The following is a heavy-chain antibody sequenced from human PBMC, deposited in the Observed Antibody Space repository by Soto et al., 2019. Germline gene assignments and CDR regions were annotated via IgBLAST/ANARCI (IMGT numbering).Heavy chain of an antibody. V-gene: IGHV1-69*01. J-gene: IGHJ3*02. D-gene: IGHD3-22*01. CDR2: IIPIFGTA. CDR1: GGTFSSYA. Sequence: QVQLVQSGAEVKKPGSSVKVSCKASGGTFSSYAISWVRQAPGQGLEWMGGIIPIFGTANYAQKFQGRVTITADECTSTAYMELSSLRSEDTAVYYCARGRMYYYDSSGYYSQTPYDAFDIWGQGTMVTVSS. CDR3: ARGRMYYYDSSGYYSQTPYDAFDI.